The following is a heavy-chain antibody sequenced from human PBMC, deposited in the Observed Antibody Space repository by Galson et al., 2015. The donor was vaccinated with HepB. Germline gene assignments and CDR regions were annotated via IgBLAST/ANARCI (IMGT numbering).Heavy chain of an antibody. CDR3: ARGAGDYGAFDI. J-gene: IGHJ4*02. Sequence: SVKVSCKASGYIFTNHYIHWVRQAPGQGLEWMGIIKPSGGSTTYEQRFQGRVTMTRDTSTTTVYMEVKSLRSDDTAVYFCARGAGDYGAFDIWGQGSLVTVSS. D-gene: IGHD4-17*01. CDR2: IKPSGGST. CDR1: GYIFTNHY. V-gene: IGHV1-46*03.